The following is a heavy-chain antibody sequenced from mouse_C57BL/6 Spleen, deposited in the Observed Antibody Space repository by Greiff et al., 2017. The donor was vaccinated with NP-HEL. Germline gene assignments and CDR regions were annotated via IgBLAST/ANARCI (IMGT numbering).Heavy chain of an antibody. V-gene: IGHV5-6*02. Sequence: DVKLVESGGDLVKPGGSLKLSCAASGFTFSSYGMSWVRQTPDKRLEWVATISSGGSYTYYPDSVKGRFTISRDNAKNTLYLQMSSLKSEDTAMYYCARHEDYSNYLYYFDYWGQGTTLTVSS. CDR3: ARHEDYSNYLYYFDY. CDR1: GFTFSSYG. J-gene: IGHJ2*01. CDR2: ISSGGSYT. D-gene: IGHD2-5*01.